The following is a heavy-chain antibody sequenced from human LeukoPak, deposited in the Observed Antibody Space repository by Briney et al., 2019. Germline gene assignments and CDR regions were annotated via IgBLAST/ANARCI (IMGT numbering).Heavy chain of an antibody. V-gene: IGHV3-53*05. Sequence: GGSLRLSCAASGFTVSSNYMSWVRQAPGKGLEWVSVIYSGGSTYYADSVKGRFTISRDNSKNTLYLQMNSLRAEDTAVYYCAKDAWVVTAIPALGAFDIWGQGTMVTVSS. D-gene: IGHD2-21*02. CDR2: IYSGGST. J-gene: IGHJ3*02. CDR1: GFTVSSNY. CDR3: AKDAWVVTAIPALGAFDI.